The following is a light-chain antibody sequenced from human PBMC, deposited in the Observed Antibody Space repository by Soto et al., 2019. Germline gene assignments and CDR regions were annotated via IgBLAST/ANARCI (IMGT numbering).Light chain of an antibody. Sequence: DIVMTQSPDSLAMSLGERATINCKSSQSVLYTLNKRNYLSWYQQKPGQPPKLLIYWAYTQDSGVPDRFSGIGSGTEFTLTISSLQAEDAAVYYCQQYYTTPTITFGQGTRLEIK. J-gene: IGKJ5*01. CDR2: WAY. V-gene: IGKV4-1*01. CDR3: QQYYTTPTIT. CDR1: QSVLYTLNKRNY.